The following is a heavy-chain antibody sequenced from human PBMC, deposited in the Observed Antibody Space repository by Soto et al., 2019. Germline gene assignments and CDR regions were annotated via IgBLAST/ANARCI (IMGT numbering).Heavy chain of an antibody. CDR3: ARFGGGLDV. V-gene: IGHV4-39*07. Sequence: SETLSLTCTVSGASISSSSFYWGWIRQPPGKGLESIANIYYDGSTYYNPSLKSRVTIVVDKSKNQFSLIMSSVTAADTAVYYCARFGGGLDVWGQGNTVTVSS. CDR1: GASISSSSFY. CDR2: IYYDGST. J-gene: IGHJ6*02. D-gene: IGHD3-10*01.